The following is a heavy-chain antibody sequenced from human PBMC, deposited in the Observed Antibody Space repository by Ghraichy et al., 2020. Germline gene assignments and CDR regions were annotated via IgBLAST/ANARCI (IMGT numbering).Heavy chain of an antibody. V-gene: IGHV3-30*18. Sequence: GGSLRLSCAASGFTFRSYDMHWVRQAPGKGLEWVAAMSYDGSKKYYADSMKGRFAISRDNSKNTLYLQMRSLSAEDTDGYYCAKDDEAYSSTYYYGMDVWGLEPTSTVAS. J-gene: IGHJ6*02. D-gene: IGHD6-19*01. CDR1: GFTFRSYD. CDR3: AKDDEAYSSTYYYGMDV. CDR2: MSYDGSKK.